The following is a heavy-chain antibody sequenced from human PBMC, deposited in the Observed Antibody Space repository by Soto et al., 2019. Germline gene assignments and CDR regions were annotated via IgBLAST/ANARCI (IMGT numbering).Heavy chain of an antibody. CDR2: IYYSGST. CDR3: ARGVYYGSGSYYEGPFDY. D-gene: IGHD3-10*01. V-gene: IGHV4-30-4*01. J-gene: IGHJ4*02. Sequence: SETLSLTCTVSGVSISSGDYYWSWIRPPPGKGLEWIGYIYYSGSTYYNPSLKSRVTISVDTSKNQFSLKLSSVTAADTAVYYCARGVYYGSGSYYEGPFDYWGQGTLVTVSS. CDR1: GVSISSGDYY.